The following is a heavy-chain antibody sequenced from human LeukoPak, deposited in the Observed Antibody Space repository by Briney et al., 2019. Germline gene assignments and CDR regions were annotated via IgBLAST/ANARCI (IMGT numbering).Heavy chain of an antibody. CDR2: ITGSGGST. V-gene: IGHV3-23*01. CDR3: AKGQGNDWFDP. D-gene: IGHD4-23*01. CDR1: GFTFSTYW. Sequence: GSLRLSCAASGFTFSTYWMSWVRRAPGKGLEWVSVITGSGGSTFYADSVEGRFTISRDNSKNTLYLQMNSLRADDTALYYCAKGQGNDWFDPWGQGTLVTVSS. J-gene: IGHJ5*02.